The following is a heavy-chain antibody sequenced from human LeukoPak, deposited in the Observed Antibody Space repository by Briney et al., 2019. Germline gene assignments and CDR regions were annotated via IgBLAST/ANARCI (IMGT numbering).Heavy chain of an antibody. V-gene: IGHV3-20*04. Sequence: GGSLRLSCAASGFTFRNHAMSWVRQAPGKGLEWVSGINWNGGSTGYADSVKGRFTISRDNAKNSLYLQMNSLRAEDTALYYCARPRIAAARGAFDIWGQGTMVTVSS. J-gene: IGHJ3*02. CDR1: GFTFRNHA. CDR2: INWNGGST. D-gene: IGHD6-13*01. CDR3: ARPRIAAARGAFDI.